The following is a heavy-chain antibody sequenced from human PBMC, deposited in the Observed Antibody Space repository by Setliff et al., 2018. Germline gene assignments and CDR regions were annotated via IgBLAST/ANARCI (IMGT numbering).Heavy chain of an antibody. CDR1: GGSIRSGSFY. J-gene: IGHJ4*02. CDR2: VHASGSP. D-gene: IGHD3-9*01. Sequence: PSETLSLTCTVSGGSIRSGSFYWSWIRQSAEKGLEWIGRVHASGSPNYNPSFKGRVTISLDTSTNQFSLNLNSVTAADTAVYYCAKERYFDWCFENWGQGTLVTVSS. CDR3: AKERYFDWCFEN. V-gene: IGHV4-61*02.